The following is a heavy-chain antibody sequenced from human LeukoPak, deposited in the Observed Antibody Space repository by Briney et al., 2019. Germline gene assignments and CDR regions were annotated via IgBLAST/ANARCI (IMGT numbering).Heavy chain of an antibody. CDR1: GYTFTSYY. CDR3: ARDLGFGELSFDY. CDR2: INPSGGST. Sequence: ASVKVSCKASGYTFTSYYMHWVRQAPGQGLEWMGIINPSGGSTSYAQKFQGRVTITADKSTSTAYMELSSLRSEDTAVYYCARDLGFGELSFDYWGQGTLVTVSS. D-gene: IGHD3-10*01. J-gene: IGHJ4*02. V-gene: IGHV1-46*01.